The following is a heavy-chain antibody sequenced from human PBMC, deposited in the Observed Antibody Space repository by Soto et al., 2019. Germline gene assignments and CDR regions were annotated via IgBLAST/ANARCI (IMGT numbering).Heavy chain of an antibody. CDR2: IHYSGST. V-gene: IGHV4-59*01. Sequence: SETLSLTCTVSGGSISSYYWSWIRQPPGKGLEWIGYIHYSGSTNYNPSLKSRVTISVDTSKNQFSLKLSSVTAADTAVYYCARDDERSFDYWGQGTLVIVSS. CDR1: GGSISSYY. CDR3: ARDDERSFDY. J-gene: IGHJ4*02.